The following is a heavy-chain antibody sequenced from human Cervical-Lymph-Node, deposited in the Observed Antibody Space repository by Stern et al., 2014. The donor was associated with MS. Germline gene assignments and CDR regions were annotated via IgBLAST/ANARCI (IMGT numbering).Heavy chain of an antibody. CDR3: ARMTQLLRSDCDP. CDR1: GGSMSGYY. Sequence: QVQLQESGPGLVKPSETLSLTCSVSGGSMSGYYWSWIRQPPGKGLEWIGYISYTGSTTYNPSLKSRVTISADTSQNHLPLTRAFVTAADTAVYYCARMTQLLRSDCDPWGRGTLVIVSS. J-gene: IGHJ5*02. V-gene: IGHV4-59*08. CDR2: ISYTGST. D-gene: IGHD4-17*01.